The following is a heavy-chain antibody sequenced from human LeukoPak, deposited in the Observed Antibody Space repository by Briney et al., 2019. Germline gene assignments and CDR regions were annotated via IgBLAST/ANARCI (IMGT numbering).Heavy chain of an antibody. CDR1: GFTFSSYA. D-gene: IGHD3-10*01. CDR3: AREAYGSGKRYFDY. CDR2: ISYDGSNK. J-gene: IGHJ4*02. Sequence: GGSLRLSCAASGFTFSSYAMHWVRQAPGKGLEWVAVISYDGSNKYYADSVKGRFTISRDNSKNTLYLQMNSLRAEDTAVYYCAREAYGSGKRYFDYWGQGTLVTVSS. V-gene: IGHV3-30*04.